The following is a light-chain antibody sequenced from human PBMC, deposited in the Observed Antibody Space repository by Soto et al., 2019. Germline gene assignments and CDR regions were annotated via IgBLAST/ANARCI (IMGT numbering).Light chain of an antibody. V-gene: IGKV3-11*02. CDR2: DAS. J-gene: IGKJ2*01. CDR3: QQRSNWLMYT. CDR1: QSVSRN. Sequence: EIVLKQSPATLSLSPGERATLSCRASQSVSRNLAWYQQNPDQAPRLLIYDASNRATGIPARFSGSGSGRDFPLTISSLEPEDFAVYYCQQRSNWLMYTFGQGSKLEIK.